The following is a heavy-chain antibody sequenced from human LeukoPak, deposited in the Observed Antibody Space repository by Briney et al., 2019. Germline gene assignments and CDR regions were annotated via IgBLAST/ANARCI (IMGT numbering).Heavy chain of an antibody. Sequence: PGGSLRLSFAASGFPFSSYAMHWVRQAPGKGLGWVAVISYDGSNKYYADSVKGRFTISRDNSKNTLYLQMNSLRAEDTAVYYCAREGSFIVVVPAATPFDYWGQGTLVTVSS. D-gene: IGHD2-2*01. CDR2: ISYDGSNK. V-gene: IGHV3-30-3*01. CDR1: GFPFSSYA. J-gene: IGHJ4*02. CDR3: AREGSFIVVVPAATPFDY.